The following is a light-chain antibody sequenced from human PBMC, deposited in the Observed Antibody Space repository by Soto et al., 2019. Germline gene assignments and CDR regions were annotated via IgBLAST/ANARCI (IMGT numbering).Light chain of an antibody. V-gene: IGKV1-12*01. Sequence: DIQMTQSPSSVSSSVGDRVTITCRASQGISSWLAWYQQKPGKATKLLIYAASSLQSGVPSMFSGSGSGTYSTLTISSLQPEDVANYYCQQANSSPFTFGPGTKVDIK. CDR3: QQANSSPFT. CDR1: QGISSW. J-gene: IGKJ3*01. CDR2: AAS.